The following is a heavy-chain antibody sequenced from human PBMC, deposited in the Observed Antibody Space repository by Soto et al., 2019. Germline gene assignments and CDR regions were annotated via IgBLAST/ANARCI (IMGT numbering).Heavy chain of an antibody. D-gene: IGHD2-2*01. Sequence: QVQLQESGPGLVKPSETLSLTCTVSGGSISSYYWSWIRQPPGKGLEWIGYIYYSGSTNYNPSLKSRVPISVDTSKTQFSLKLSSVTAADTAVYYCAREDIVVVPAAMRGGGYFDYWGQGTLVTVSS. V-gene: IGHV4-59*01. CDR1: GGSISSYY. J-gene: IGHJ4*02. CDR3: AREDIVVVPAAMRGGGYFDY. CDR2: IYYSGST.